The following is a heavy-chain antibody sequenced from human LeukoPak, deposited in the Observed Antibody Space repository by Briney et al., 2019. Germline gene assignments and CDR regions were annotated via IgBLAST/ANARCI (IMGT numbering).Heavy chain of an antibody. CDR1: GGTFSSYA. J-gene: IGHJ4*02. Sequence: SVKVSCKASGGTFSSYAISWVRQAPGQGLEWMGRIIPILGIANYAQKFQGRVTITADKSTSTAYMELNSLRAEDTAVYYCANDYGGNSGGGYWGQGTLVTVSS. CDR3: ANDYGGNSGGGY. V-gene: IGHV1-69*04. CDR2: IIPILGIA. D-gene: IGHD4-23*01.